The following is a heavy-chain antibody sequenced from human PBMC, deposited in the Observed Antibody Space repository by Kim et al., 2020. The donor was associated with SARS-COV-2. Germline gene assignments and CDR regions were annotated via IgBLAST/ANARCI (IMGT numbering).Heavy chain of an antibody. CDR1: GFTFSSYD. V-gene: IGHV3-13*01. CDR3: ARAPARIAVAGYYYYYGMDV. CDR2: IGTAGDT. J-gene: IGHJ6*02. D-gene: IGHD6-19*01. Sequence: GGSLRLSCAASGFTFSSYDMHWVRQATGKGLEWVSAIGTAGDTYYSGSVKGRFTISRENAKNSFYLQMNSLRAGDTAVYYCARAPARIAVAGYYYYYGMDVWDQGTTVTVSS.